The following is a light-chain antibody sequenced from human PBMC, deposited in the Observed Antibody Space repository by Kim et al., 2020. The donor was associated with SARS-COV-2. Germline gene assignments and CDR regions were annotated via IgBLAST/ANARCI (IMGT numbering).Light chain of an antibody. CDR1: QSVSSSY. CDR3: QQYGSSPGT. V-gene: IGKV3-20*01. J-gene: IGKJ4*01. Sequence: EIVLTQSPGTLSLSPGERATLSCRASQSVSSSYLAWYQQKPGQAPRLLIYGASSRATGIPDRFSGSGSGTDFTLTISRLEPEDFAVYYCQQYGSSPGTFGGRTKVDIK. CDR2: GAS.